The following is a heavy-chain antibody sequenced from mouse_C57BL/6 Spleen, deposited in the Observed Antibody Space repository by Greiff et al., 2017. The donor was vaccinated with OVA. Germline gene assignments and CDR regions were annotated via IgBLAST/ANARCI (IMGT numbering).Heavy chain of an antibody. D-gene: IGHD3-2*02. CDR1: GFTFSSYG. CDR2: ISSGGSYT. V-gene: IGHV5-6*01. J-gene: IGHJ2*01. Sequence: EVQGVESGGDLVKPGGSLKLSCAASGFTFSSYGMSWVRQTPDKRLEWVATISSGGSYTYYPDSVKGRFTISRDNAKNTLYLQMSSLKSEDTAMYYCARGGRTAQASDYWGQGTTLTVSS. CDR3: ARGGRTAQASDY.